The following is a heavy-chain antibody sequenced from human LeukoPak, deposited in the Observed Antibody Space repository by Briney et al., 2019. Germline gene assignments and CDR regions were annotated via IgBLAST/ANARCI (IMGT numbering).Heavy chain of an antibody. Sequence: GGSLRLSCAASGFTASTYYMNWVRQAQGKGLEWVSIIYSGGTTYYADSVKGRFTISRDTSKNTLSLQMNSLRAEDTAVYFCARVGDHFHWNLDLWGRGTLVTVSS. CDR1: GFTASTYY. J-gene: IGHJ2*01. V-gene: IGHV3-53*01. CDR2: IYSGGTT. D-gene: IGHD3-3*02. CDR3: ARVGDHFHWNLDL.